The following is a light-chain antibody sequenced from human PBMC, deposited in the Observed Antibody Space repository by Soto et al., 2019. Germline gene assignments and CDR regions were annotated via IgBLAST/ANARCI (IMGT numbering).Light chain of an antibody. J-gene: IGKJ1*01. V-gene: IGKV3-20*01. CDR3: QQYQIDWT. CDR1: QSVSSPY. Sequence: DTVLTQSPGTLSLSPGERATLSCRASQSVSSPYLAWYQQKPGQAPRLLIYATSSRATGIPERFSGSGSGTDFTLTISRLEPEDFATYYCQQYQIDWTFGQGTKVDI. CDR2: ATS.